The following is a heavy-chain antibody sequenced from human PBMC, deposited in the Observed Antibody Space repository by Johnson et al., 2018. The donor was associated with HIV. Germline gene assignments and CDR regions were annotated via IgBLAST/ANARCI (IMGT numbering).Heavy chain of an antibody. CDR1: GFTFSDYG. V-gene: IGHV3-30*02. D-gene: IGHD6-19*01. J-gene: IGHJ3*02. CDR2: IRYDGSNK. CDR3: AKDFGSSGWLERGLDAFDI. Sequence: QVQLVESGGGVVQPGRSLRLSCAASGFTFSDYGMHWVRQAPGKGLEWVAFIRYDGSNKYYADSVKGRFTISRDNSKNTLYLQMNSLRAEDTAVYYFAKDFGSSGWLERGLDAFDIWGQGTMVTVSS.